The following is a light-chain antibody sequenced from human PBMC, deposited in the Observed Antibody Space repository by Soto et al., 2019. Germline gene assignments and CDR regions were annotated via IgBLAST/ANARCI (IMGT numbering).Light chain of an antibody. Sequence: QESQSASSRSASLGDRVTITCLASQGISRYLAWYQQKPGKAPKLLIYAASTLQSGVPSRFSGSGSGPDFNLSISSLQPEDFATYYCQEYDSDSRTFGQGTKVDIK. J-gene: IGKJ1*01. V-gene: IGKV1-9*01. CDR1: QGISRY. CDR3: QEYDSDSRT. CDR2: AAS.